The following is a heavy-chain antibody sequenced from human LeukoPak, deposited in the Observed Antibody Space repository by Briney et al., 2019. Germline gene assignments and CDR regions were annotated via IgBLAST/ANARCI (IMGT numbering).Heavy chain of an antibody. V-gene: IGHV1-46*01. CDR3: ARDRTRAARPTNWFDP. Sequence: ASVKVSCKASGYTFTSYYMHWVRQAPGQGLEWRGIINPSGGSTSYAQKFQGRVTMTRDTSTSTVYMELSSLRSEDTAVYYCARDRTRAARPTNWFDPWGQGTMVTVSS. J-gene: IGHJ5*02. CDR1: GYTFTSYY. D-gene: IGHD6-6*01. CDR2: INPSGGST.